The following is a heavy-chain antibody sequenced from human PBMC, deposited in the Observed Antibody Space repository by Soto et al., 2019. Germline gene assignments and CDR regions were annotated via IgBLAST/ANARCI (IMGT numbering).Heavy chain of an antibody. CDR2: VNPIVSMS. J-gene: IGHJ4*02. CDR1: GDTFSFYT. V-gene: IGHV1-69*02. CDR3: AASYGSGYRAFDY. D-gene: IGHD3-10*01. Sequence: QVQLVQSGAEVKKPGSSVKVSCKASGDTFSFYTINWVRQAPGLGLEWMGRVNPIVSMSNYAQKFQGSVTITADKPTNTAYMQLSSLRSEATAIYYCAASYGSGYRAFDYWGQGALVTVSS.